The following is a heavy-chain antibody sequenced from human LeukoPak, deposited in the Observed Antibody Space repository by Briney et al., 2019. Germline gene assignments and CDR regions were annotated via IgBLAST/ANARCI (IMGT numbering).Heavy chain of an antibody. CDR3: ARLGGYYDPPDY. CDR2: IHYSGST. V-gene: IGHV4-39*01. D-gene: IGHD3-22*01. CDR1: GGSISSSTYY. J-gene: IGHJ4*02. Sequence: SETLSLTCTVSGGSISSSTYYWAWIRQPPGKGLEWTGTIHYSGSTYYSPSLKSRVTISVDTSKNQFSLNLSSVTAADTAVYYRARLGGYYDPPDYWGQGTLVTVSS.